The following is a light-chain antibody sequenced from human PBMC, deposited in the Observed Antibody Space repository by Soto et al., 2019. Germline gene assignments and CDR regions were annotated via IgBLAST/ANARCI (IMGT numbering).Light chain of an antibody. V-gene: IGKV1-39*01. CDR3: QQSRSLPHT. CDR1: QSVGNY. Sequence: DIQMTQSPSSLSASVGDRVTITCRASQSVGNYLNWYQQKPGKAPKLLIYAASSLLSGVPSRFSGSAYATAFTLTISSLQPEDCATYYCQQSRSLPHTFGQGTNLEIK. CDR2: AAS. J-gene: IGKJ2*01.